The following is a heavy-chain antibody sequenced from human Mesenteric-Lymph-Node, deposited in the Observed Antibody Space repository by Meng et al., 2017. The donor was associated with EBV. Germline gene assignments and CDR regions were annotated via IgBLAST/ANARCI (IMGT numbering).Heavy chain of an antibody. CDR2: ISAYSGNT. V-gene: IGHV1-18*01. Sequence: QGQLVQFGAGVEKPWASPKVPCKTAGYTFTTYAISWVRQAPGQGLEWMGWISAYSGNTIYAHSFQDRITMTIDTSTTTAYMELRSLRSDDTALYYCARDRGLYSNYIDFWGQGTLVTVSS. CDR3: ARDRGLYSNYIDF. D-gene: IGHD4-11*01. J-gene: IGHJ4*02. CDR1: GYTFTTYA.